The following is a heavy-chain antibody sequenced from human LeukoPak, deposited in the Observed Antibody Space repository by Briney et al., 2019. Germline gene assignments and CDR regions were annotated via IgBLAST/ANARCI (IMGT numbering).Heavy chain of an antibody. CDR2: VSDSGGMT. CDR1: GFTFSSYA. J-gene: IGHJ4*02. V-gene: IGHV3-23*01. CDR3: ATRGRDREFDY. D-gene: IGHD1-26*01. Sequence: GGSLRLSCAASGFTFSSYAMSWVRQAPGKGLEWTSGVSDSGGMTNYADSVKGRFTISRDNSKNTLYLQMSSLRAEDTAIYYCATRGRDREFDYWGQGTLVTVSS.